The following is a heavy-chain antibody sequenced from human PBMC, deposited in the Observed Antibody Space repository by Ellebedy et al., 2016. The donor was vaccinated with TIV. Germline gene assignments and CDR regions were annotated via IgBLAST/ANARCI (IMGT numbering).Heavy chain of an antibody. V-gene: IGHV3-53*01. CDR2: MAAGGHP. CDR1: GFTVSGDY. Sequence: PGGSLRLSCAASGFTVSGDYMSWVRQAPGKGLDWVSIMAAGGHPHYPDPVKGHLTVSRHNSKNTRYLQMNSLRAEDTAVYCRAGGTYWGQGTLVTVSS. CDR3: AGGTY. J-gene: IGHJ4*02. D-gene: IGHD3-16*01.